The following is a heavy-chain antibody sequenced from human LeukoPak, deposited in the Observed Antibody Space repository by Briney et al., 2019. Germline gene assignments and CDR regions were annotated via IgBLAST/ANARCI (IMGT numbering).Heavy chain of an antibody. CDR2: ISYDGSNK. Sequence: PGGSLRLSCAASGFTFSSYAMHWVRQAPGKGLEWVAVISYDGSNKYYADSVKGRFTISRDNSKNTLYLQMNSLEVEDTAVYYCARSRSITIFGVVRGDRYYFDYWGQGTLVTVSS. D-gene: IGHD3-3*01. J-gene: IGHJ4*02. CDR3: ARSRSITIFGVVRGDRYYFDY. CDR1: GFTFSSYA. V-gene: IGHV3-30*04.